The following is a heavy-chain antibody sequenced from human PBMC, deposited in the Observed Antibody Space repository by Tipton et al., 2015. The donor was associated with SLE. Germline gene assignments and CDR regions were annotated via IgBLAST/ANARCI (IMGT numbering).Heavy chain of an antibody. J-gene: IGHJ6*03. CDR3: TRDRTPDYYYYMDV. D-gene: IGHD2-15*01. V-gene: IGHV4-61*02. CDR1: GVSISSASYY. Sequence: TLSLTCTVSGVSISSASYYWNWIRQPAGKGLEWIGRAYTTGSPYYNPSLKSRVTMSVDTSENQFSLRVTSVTAADSAIYYCTRDRTPDYYYYMDVWGKGTTVTVSS. CDR2: AYTTGSP.